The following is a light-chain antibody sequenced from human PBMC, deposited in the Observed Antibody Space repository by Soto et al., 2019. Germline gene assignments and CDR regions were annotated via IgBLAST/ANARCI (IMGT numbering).Light chain of an antibody. Sequence: DIQMTQSPSTLSASVGDRVTIPCRASQSVSRWLAWYQQKPGKAPKLLIYKASTLESGVPSRFSGSGSGTEFTLAISSLKPDDSATYYCQQYNDNWTFGQGTKVDIK. CDR2: KAS. V-gene: IGKV1-5*03. CDR3: QQYNDNWT. J-gene: IGKJ1*01. CDR1: QSVSRW.